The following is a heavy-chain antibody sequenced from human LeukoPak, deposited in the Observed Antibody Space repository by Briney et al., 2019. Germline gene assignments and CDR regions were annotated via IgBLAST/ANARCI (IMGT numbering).Heavy chain of an antibody. CDR2: IHPEGSEE. D-gene: IGHD1-1*01. CDR3: ARGDDFSGDH. CDR1: GFAFSNFW. J-gene: IGHJ4*02. Sequence: GGSLRLSCVASGFAFSNFWMTWVRQAPGRGLEWVANIHPEGSEEYHVESVKGRFTISRDNAKNSLFLQMNGLRVEDTAVYYCARGDDFSGDHWGQGILVTVSS. V-gene: IGHV3-7*04.